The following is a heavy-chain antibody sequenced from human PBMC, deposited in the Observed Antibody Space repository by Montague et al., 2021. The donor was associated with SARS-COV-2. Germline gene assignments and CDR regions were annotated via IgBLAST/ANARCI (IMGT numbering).Heavy chain of an antibody. CDR3: VRDVGTGWGTFDS. V-gene: IGHV4-61*01. J-gene: IGHJ4*02. Sequence: SETLSLTCIVSGVSVTNGNYYWSWIRQTPGKGLEWIGYFYYTGSTESNPSLKSRVTVSGDTSKNQFSLKLTSVTAADTAVYFWVRDVGTGWGTFDSWGQGILVTVSS. CDR1: GVSVTNGNYY. D-gene: IGHD6-19*01. CDR2: FYYTGST.